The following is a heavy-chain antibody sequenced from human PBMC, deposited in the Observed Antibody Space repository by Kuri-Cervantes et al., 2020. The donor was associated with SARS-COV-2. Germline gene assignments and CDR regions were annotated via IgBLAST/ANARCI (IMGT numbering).Heavy chain of an antibody. Sequence: GGSLRLSFAASGFTFSSYSMNWVRQAPGKGLGWVSRINPDGSYTNNADSVKGRFTHSRDNAKNMLFLQMNSLRAEATAVYYCAKIAAGLLHYFDYWGQGTLVTVSS. CDR1: GFTFSSYS. CDR2: INPDGSYT. V-gene: IGHV3-74*01. J-gene: IGHJ4*02. D-gene: IGHD1-26*01. CDR3: AKIAAGLLHYFDY.